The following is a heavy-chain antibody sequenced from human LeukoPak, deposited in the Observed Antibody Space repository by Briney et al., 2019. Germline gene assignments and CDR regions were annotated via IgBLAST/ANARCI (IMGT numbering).Heavy chain of an antibody. D-gene: IGHD1-26*01. CDR3: AREALGIVGATLDY. CDR2: ISRSSSTI. Sequence: PGTSLRLSCAASGFTFSSYSMNWVRQAPGKGLEWVSYISRSSSTIQYVDSVKGRFTISRDNAKNSLYLQMNSLRAEDTAVYYCAREALGIVGATLDYWGQGTLVTVSS. J-gene: IGHJ4*02. CDR1: GFTFSSYS. V-gene: IGHV3-48*01.